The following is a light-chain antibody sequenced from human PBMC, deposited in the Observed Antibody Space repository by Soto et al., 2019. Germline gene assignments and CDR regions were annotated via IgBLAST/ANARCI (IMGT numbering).Light chain of an antibody. Sequence: EIVLTQSPGTLSLSPGERATLSCRASQSVSSSYLAWYQQKPGQAPRLLIYDAYNRATGIPPRFSRSGSGTDFTLTISSLEPEDSAVYYCQQRHMWPITFGQGTRLEI. J-gene: IGKJ5*01. CDR2: DAY. CDR1: QSVSSSY. V-gene: IGKV3D-20*02. CDR3: QQRHMWPIT.